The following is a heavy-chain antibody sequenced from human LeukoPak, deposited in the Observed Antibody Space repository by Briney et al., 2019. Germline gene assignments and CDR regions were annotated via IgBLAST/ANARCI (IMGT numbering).Heavy chain of an antibody. J-gene: IGHJ5*02. D-gene: IGHD3-10*01. CDR1: GGSFSGYY. CDR2: INHSGST. V-gene: IGHV4-34*01. Sequence: SETLSLTCAVYGGSFSGYYWSWIRQPPGKGLEWIGEINHSGSTNYNPSLKSRVTISVDTSKNQFSLKLSALTAADTAVYYCARFARITMVRGVSGRRAFDPWGQGTLVTVSS. CDR3: ARFARITMVRGVSGRRAFDP.